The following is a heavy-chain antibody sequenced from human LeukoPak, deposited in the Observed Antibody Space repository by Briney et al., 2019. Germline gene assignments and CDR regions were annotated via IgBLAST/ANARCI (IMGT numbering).Heavy chain of an antibody. D-gene: IGHD2-15*01. CDR1: GGSISSSSYY. CDR3: ARHRGSCSGGSCYEYFEY. J-gene: IGHJ1*01. CDR2: IYYSGNT. V-gene: IGHV4-39*01. Sequence: SETLSLTCTVSGGSISSSSYYWGWIRQPPGKGLEWIGSIYYSGNTYYNPSLKSRVTISVDTSKNQFSLNLGSVTAADTAVYYCARHRGSCSGGSCYEYFEYWGQGTLVTVSS.